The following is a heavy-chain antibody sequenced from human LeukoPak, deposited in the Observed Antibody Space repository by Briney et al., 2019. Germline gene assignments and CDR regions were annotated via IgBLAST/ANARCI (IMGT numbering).Heavy chain of an antibody. CDR1: GGSISSYY. V-gene: IGHV4-59*08. Sequence: SETLSPTCTVSGGSISSYYWSWIRQPPGKGLEWIGYIYYSGSTNYNPSLKSRVTMSVDTSKNQFSLKLSSVTAADTAVYYCARRRIVATTANYYYYGMDVWGQGTTVTVSS. CDR2: IYYSGST. D-gene: IGHD5-12*01. CDR3: ARRRIVATTANYYYYGMDV. J-gene: IGHJ6*02.